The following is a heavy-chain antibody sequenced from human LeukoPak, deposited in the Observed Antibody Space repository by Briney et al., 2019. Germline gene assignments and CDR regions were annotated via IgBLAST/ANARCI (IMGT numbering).Heavy chain of an antibody. CDR3: AIQKAGVAGLKYHFDY. CDR2: ISYTGST. CDR1: GGSISSSTYY. Sequence: SETLSLTCTVSGGSISSSTYYWGWIRQPPGEGLEWIGSISYTGSTYYKPSLKSRVTISVDTSKNQFSLKLSSVTGGDAGVYYCAIQKAGVAGLKYHFDYWGQGTLVTVSS. D-gene: IGHD6-19*01. V-gene: IGHV4-39*01. J-gene: IGHJ4*02.